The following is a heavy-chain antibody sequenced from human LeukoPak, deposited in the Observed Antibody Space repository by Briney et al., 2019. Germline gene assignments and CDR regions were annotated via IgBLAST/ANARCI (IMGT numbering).Heavy chain of an antibody. Sequence: GSLRLSCAASGFTFSSYAMHWVRQAPGKGLEWVAVISYDGSNKYYADSVKGRFTISRDNSKNTLYLQMNSLRAEDTAVYFCAREDPRTGYWFFDLWGRGTLVTVSS. CDR2: ISYDGSNK. V-gene: IGHV3-30-3*01. J-gene: IGHJ2*01. CDR1: GFTFSSYA. CDR3: AREDPRTGYWFFDL.